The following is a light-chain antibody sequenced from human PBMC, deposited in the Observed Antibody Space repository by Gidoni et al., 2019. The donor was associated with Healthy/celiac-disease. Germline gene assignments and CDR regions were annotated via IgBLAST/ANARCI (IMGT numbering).Light chain of an antibody. V-gene: IGKV4-1*01. J-gene: IGKJ4*01. Sequence: DIVMTQPPDSLALSLGERASIHSKSSPRVLYSSNNKNFLAWYQQKPGQPPKLLIYWASTRASGVPDRFSSGGSGTDFPLTISSLQADDVADYYCQQYCSTPLTFGEXTKVEIK. CDR1: PRVLYSSNNKNF. CDR2: WAS. CDR3: QQYCSTPLT.